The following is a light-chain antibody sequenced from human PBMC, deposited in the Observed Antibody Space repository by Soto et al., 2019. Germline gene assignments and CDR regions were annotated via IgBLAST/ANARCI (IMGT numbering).Light chain of an antibody. CDR1: SGYSNYK. V-gene: IGLV9-49*01. CDR3: GADHGSGRV. J-gene: IGLJ3*02. Sequence: QLVLTQPPSASASLGASVTLTCTLSSGYSNYKVDWYQQRPGKGPRFVMRVGTGGXXXXXXXXXXDRFSVLGSGLNRYLTXXXXXXXXXXXYHCGADHGSGRVFGGGTKLTVL. CDR2: VGTGGXXX.